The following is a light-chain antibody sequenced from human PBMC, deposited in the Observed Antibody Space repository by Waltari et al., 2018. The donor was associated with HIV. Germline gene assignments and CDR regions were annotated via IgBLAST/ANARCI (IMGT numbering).Light chain of an antibody. J-gene: IGLJ2*01. V-gene: IGLV2-14*01. CDR1: GSDVGTSKY. CDR2: EVF. CDR3: TSYTTSTTLI. Sequence: SALTQPASVSGSPGQSITIPCSGTGSDVGTSKYCSWYQPHPSKAPKLLIYEVFNRPSGLSNRFSGSKSGNTASLSVSGLRTEDEADYYCTSYTTSTTLIFGGGTTVTVL.